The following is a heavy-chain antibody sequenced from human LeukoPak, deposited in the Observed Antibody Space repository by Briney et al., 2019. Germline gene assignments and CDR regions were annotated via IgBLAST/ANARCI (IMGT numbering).Heavy chain of an antibody. J-gene: IGHJ4*02. Sequence: GGSLRLSCAVSGITLSNYGMSWVRQAPGKGLEWVAGISGSGGGTYYADSVKGRFTISRDNPMNTLYLQMNSLRAEGTAVYFCAKRGVVIRVILVGFHKEAYYFDSWGQGALVTVSS. V-gene: IGHV3-23*01. CDR2: ISGSGGGT. CDR1: GITLSNYG. D-gene: IGHD3-22*01. CDR3: AKRGVVIRVILVGFHKEAYYFDS.